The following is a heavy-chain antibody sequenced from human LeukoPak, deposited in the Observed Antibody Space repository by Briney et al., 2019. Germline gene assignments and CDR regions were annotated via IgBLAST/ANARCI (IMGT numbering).Heavy chain of an antibody. V-gene: IGHV3-30-3*01. CDR3: AREVYDFWSGYYTRYYYYGMDV. J-gene: IGHJ6*02. CDR2: ISYDGSNK. D-gene: IGHD3-3*01. Sequence: SCKVSGYTLTELSMHWVRQAPGKGLEWVAVISYDGSNKYYADSVKGRFTISRDNSKNTLYLQMNSLRAEDTAVYYCAREVYDFWSGYYTRYYYYGMDVWGQGTTVTVSS. CDR1: GYTLTELS.